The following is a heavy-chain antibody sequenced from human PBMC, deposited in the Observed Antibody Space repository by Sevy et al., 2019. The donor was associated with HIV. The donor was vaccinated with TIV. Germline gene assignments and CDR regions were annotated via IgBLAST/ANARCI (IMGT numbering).Heavy chain of an antibody. Sequence: SQTLSLTCTVSGGSISSSSYYWGWIRQPPGEGLEWIGSIYYSGSTYYNPSLKSRVTISVDTSKNQFSLKLSSVTAADTAVYYCARHVMGMTTAVSFDYWGQGTLVTVSP. CDR1: GGSISSSSYY. CDR2: IYYSGST. CDR3: ARHVMGMTTAVSFDY. V-gene: IGHV4-39*01. J-gene: IGHJ4*02. D-gene: IGHD4-17*01.